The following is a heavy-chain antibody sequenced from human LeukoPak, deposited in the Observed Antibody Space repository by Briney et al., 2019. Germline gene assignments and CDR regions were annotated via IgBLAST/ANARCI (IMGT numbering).Heavy chain of an antibody. CDR3: AKLMSRPALLFFDQ. V-gene: IGHV3-23*01. D-gene: IGHD3-10*01. CDR2: VSGSGLYT. Sequence: PGGSLRLSCAASGFTFSTYAMGWVRQAPGKGLEWVATVSGSGLYTYYADSVRGRFTISRDNSKDTFYLQMNSLRAEDTAVYYCAKLMSRPALLFFDQWGQGTLVTVSS. CDR1: GFTFSTYA. J-gene: IGHJ4*02.